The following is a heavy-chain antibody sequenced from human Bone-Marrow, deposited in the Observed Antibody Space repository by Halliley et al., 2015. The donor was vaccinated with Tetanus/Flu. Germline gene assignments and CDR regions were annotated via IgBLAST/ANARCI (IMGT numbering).Heavy chain of an antibody. D-gene: IGHD5-18*01. J-gene: IGHJ6*02. CDR3: ARWRGFSQGRGVYGMDV. Sequence: IGEINHMGCACANPSLKTRVSLSVDTPRNQFSLNLTSVTAADTAVYYCARWRGFSQGRGVYGMDVWGQGTTVSVSS. CDR2: INHMGCA. V-gene: IGHV4-34*01.